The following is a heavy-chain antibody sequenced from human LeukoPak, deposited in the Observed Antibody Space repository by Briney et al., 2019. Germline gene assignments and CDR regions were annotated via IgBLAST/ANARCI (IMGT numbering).Heavy chain of an antibody. V-gene: IGHV4-59*08. CDR1: GRSISSYY. D-gene: IGHD3-9*01. Sequence: SSDTLSLTCTVSGRSISSYYWSWLRQPPGKGLEWIGYIYYSGSTNSNPSLKRRVTISVDTSKNQFSLQLSSVTAADTAVYYCARHLRDYEILIGPVDYWGQGTLVTVSA. CDR3: ARHLRDYEILIGPVDY. CDR2: IYYSGST. J-gene: IGHJ4*02.